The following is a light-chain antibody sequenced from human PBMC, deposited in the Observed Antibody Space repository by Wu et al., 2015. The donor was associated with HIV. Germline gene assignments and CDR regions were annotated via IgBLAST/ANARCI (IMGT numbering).Light chain of an antibody. CDR1: QTISNIY. CDR2: GAS. Sequence: IVLTQSPGTLSLSPGERATLSCRASQTISNIYLAWYQQRPGQPPRLLIYGASSRATGIPGRFSGSGSGTEFTLTINRLEPEDFAVYYCQQYNDWLWTFGQGTKVEIK. CDR3: QQYNDWLWT. J-gene: IGKJ1*01. V-gene: IGKV3-20*01.